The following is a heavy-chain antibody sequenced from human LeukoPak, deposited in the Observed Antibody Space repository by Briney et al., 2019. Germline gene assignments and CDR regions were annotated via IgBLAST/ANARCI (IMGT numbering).Heavy chain of an antibody. V-gene: IGHV3-21*01. CDR3: ARDYCSSTSCYRDFDY. CDR1: GFTFSNYS. Sequence: GGSLRLSCAASGFTFSNYSMNWVRQAPGKGLEWVSSISSSSSYIYYADSVKGRFTISRDNAKNSLNLQMNSLRAEDTAVYYCARDYCSSTSCYRDFDYWGQGTLVTVSS. D-gene: IGHD2-2*01. J-gene: IGHJ4*02. CDR2: ISSSSSYI.